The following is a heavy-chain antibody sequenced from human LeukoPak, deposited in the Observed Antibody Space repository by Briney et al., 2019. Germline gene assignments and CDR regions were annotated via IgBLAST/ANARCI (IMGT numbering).Heavy chain of an antibody. V-gene: IGHV1-24*01. Sequence: GASVKVSCKVSGYTLTELSMHWVRQAPGKGLEWMGGFDPEDGETIYAQKFQGRVTMTEDTSTDTAYMELSSLRSEDTAVYYCVTATTGAPPYEPFDYWGQGTLVTVSS. CDR2: FDPEDGET. D-gene: IGHD4-11*01. CDR3: VTATTGAPPYEPFDY. J-gene: IGHJ4*02. CDR1: GYTLTELS.